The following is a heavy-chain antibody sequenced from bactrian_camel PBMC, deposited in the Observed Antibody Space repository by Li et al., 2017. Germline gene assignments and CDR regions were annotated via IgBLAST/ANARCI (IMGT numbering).Heavy chain of an antibody. V-gene: IGHV3S26*01. CDR2: IHSDGGT. D-gene: IGHD2*01. CDR1: GYTDRRDC. J-gene: IGHJ4*01. CDR3: VADGGLLSSGGYCVYGEATLYGGMPRKFDY. Sequence: HVQLVESGGGSVQAGGSLRLSCAASGYTDRRDCMGWFRQAPGKSREGVASIHSDGGTSYADSVKGRFTISKDNAKNTLYLQMNSLKPEDTGMYYCVADGGLLSSGGYCVYGEATLYGGMPRKFDYWGQGTQVTV.